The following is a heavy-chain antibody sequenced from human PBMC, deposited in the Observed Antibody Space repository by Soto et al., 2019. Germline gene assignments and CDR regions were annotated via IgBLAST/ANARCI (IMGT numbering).Heavy chain of an antibody. J-gene: IGHJ4*02. V-gene: IGHV3-21*06. CDR1: GFTFTRYS. Sequence: EVQPVESGGGLVKPGGSLRLSCAASGFTFTRYSMNWVLQAPGKGLEWVSSISSTTNYIYYGDSMKGRFTISRDNAKNSQYLEMNSLRAENTAVYYCARESEDLTSNFDYWGQGTLVTVSS. CDR2: ISSTTNYI. CDR3: ARESEDLTSNFDY.